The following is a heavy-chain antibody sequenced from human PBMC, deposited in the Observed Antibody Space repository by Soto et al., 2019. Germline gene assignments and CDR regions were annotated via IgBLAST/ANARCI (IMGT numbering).Heavy chain of an antibody. J-gene: IGHJ4*02. V-gene: IGHV3-15*01. Sequence: EVQLVESGGGLVKPGGSLRLSCAASGFTFSNAWMSWVRQAPGKGLEWVGSIKSKTDGGTTDYAAPVKGRFTISRDDSKNTLYLQMNSLKTEDTAVYYCTTTPYYPGEDYWGQGTLVTVSS. CDR1: GFTFSNAW. CDR2: IKSKTDGGTT. CDR3: TTTPYYPGEDY. D-gene: IGHD3-10*01.